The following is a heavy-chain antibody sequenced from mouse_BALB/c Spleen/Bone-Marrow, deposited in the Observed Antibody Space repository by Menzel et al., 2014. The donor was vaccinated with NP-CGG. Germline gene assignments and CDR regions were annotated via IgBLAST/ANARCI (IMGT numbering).Heavy chain of an antibody. D-gene: IGHD2-12*01. CDR1: GYTFTEYI. V-gene: IGHV1-62-2*01. CDR2: FFPGSGSI. J-gene: IGHJ4*01. CDR3: ARHADLDIRRRLGAMDY. Sequence: QVQLKESGAELVKPGASVKLSCKASGYTFTEYIIHWIKQRSGQGLEWIGWFFPGSGSIKYNEKFKDKATLTADKSSSTVYMELSRLTSEDSAVYFCARHADLDIRRRLGAMDYWGQGTSVTVSS.